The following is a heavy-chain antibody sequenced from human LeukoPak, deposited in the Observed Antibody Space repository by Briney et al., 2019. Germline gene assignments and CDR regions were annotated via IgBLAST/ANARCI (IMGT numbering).Heavy chain of an antibody. CDR1: GGSISNYY. D-gene: IGHD2-15*01. J-gene: IGHJ4*02. V-gene: IGHV4-59*01. Sequence: SETLSLTCTVSGGSISNYYWSWIRQPPGKGLEWIGYISYSGSTISNPSLKSRVTISVDTSKNQFSLKLTSVTAADTALYYCARTKLYCSGGSCYSSLDYWGQGTLVTVSS. CDR3: ARTKLYCSGGSCYSSLDY. CDR2: ISYSGST.